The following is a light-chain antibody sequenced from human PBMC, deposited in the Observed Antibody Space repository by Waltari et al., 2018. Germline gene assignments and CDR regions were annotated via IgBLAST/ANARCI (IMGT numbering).Light chain of an antibody. CDR3: QQYNTYWT. CDR1: QNIVTW. CDR2: KAS. Sequence: DIQMTQSPSTLSASVGDRVTITCRASQNIVTWLTWYQQKPGKAPKVLIYKASNLKSGVPSRVSGSGSGTEFTLTINSLQPDDFATYYCQQYNTYWTFGQGTKVEIK. J-gene: IGKJ1*01. V-gene: IGKV1-5*03.